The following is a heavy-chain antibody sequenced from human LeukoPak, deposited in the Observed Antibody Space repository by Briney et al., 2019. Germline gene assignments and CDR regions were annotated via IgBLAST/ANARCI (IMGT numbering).Heavy chain of an antibody. CDR2: IIPIFGTA. J-gene: IGHJ4*02. CDR3: ARTYYYDSSGPIFDY. D-gene: IGHD3-22*01. V-gene: IGHV1-69*06. Sequence: GASVKVSCKASGGTFISYAISWVRQAPGQGLEWMGGIIPIFGTANYAQKFQGRVTITADKSTSTAYMELSSLRSEDTAVYYCARTYYYDSSGPIFDYWGQGTLVTVSS. CDR1: GGTFISYA.